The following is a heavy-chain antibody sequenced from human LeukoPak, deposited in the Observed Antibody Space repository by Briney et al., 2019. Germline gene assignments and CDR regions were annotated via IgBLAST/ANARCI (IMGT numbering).Heavy chain of an antibody. CDR1: GFTFSSYE. CDR2: ISSSGSTI. Sequence: GGSLRLSCAASGFTFSSYEMNWVRQAPGKGLEWVSYISSSGSTIYYADPVKGRFTISRDNAKNSLYLQMNSLRAEDTAVYYCASHVLLWFGEPWGQGTLVTVSS. D-gene: IGHD3-10*01. V-gene: IGHV3-48*03. CDR3: ASHVLLWFGEP. J-gene: IGHJ5*02.